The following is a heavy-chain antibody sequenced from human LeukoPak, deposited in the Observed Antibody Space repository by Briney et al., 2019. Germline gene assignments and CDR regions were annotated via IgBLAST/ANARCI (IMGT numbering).Heavy chain of an antibody. V-gene: IGHV1-2*02. J-gene: IGHJ6*02. Sequence: ASVKVSCKASGYTFTGYYMHWVRQAPGQGLEWMGWINPNSGGTNYAQKFQGRVTMTRDTSISTAYMELGRLRSDDTAVYYCGRTPGGTLVRGGLYYCGMDVWGQGTTVTASS. CDR2: INPNSGGT. CDR3: GRTPGGTLVRGGLYYCGMDV. D-gene: IGHD3-10*01. CDR1: GYTFTGYY.